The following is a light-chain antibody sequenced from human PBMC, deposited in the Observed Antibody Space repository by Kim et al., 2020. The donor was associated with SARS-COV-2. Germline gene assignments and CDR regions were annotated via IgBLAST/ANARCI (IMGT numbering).Light chain of an antibody. CDR2: KDS. CDR3: QSADSSGTSHVV. V-gene: IGLV3-25*03. CDR1: ALPKQY. J-gene: IGLJ2*01. Sequence: PGQRARITCSGDALPKQYAYWYQQKPGQAPVLVIYKDSERPAGIPERFSGSSSGTTVTLTISGVQAEDEADYYCQSADSSGTSHVVFGGGTKLTVL.